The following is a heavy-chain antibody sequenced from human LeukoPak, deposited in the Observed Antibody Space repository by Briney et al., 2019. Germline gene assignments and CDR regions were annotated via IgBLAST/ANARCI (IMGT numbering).Heavy chain of an antibody. Sequence: GGSLRLSCAASGFTFSSYRMSWVRQAPGKGLEWVANIKQDGSEKYYVDSVKGRFTISRDNAKNSLYLQMNSLRAEDTAVYYCARVGDKGYFDYWGQGTLVTVSS. D-gene: IGHD1-26*01. CDR2: IKQDGSEK. J-gene: IGHJ4*02. CDR1: GFTFSSYR. V-gene: IGHV3-7*01. CDR3: ARVGDKGYFDY.